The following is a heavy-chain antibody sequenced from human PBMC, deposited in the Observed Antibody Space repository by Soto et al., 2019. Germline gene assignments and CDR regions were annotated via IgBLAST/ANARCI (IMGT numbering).Heavy chain of an antibody. Sequence: GESLKISCKGSGYSFTSYWISWVRQMPGKGLEWMGRIDPSDSYTNYSPSFQGHVTISADKSISTAYLQWSSLKASDTAMYYCARHPYCSGGSCYPQSRMDVWGQVTTVTVSS. D-gene: IGHD2-15*01. CDR3: ARHPYCSGGSCYPQSRMDV. V-gene: IGHV5-10-1*01. CDR1: GYSFTSYW. CDR2: IDPSDSYT. J-gene: IGHJ6*02.